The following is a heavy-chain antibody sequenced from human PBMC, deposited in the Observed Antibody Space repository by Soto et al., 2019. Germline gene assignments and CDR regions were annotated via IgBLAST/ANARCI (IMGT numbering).Heavy chain of an antibody. J-gene: IGHJ6*02. CDR1: GGSISSGGYY. D-gene: IGHD3-10*01. CDR2: IYYSGST. Sequence: SETLSLTCTVSGGSISSGGYYRSWIRQHPGKGQEWMGYIYYSGSTYYNPSLKSRVTISVDTSKNQFSLKLSSVTAADTAVYYCAREAYGSGSYYYYYYGMDVWGQGTTVTVSS. CDR3: AREAYGSGSYYYYYYGMDV. V-gene: IGHV4-31*03.